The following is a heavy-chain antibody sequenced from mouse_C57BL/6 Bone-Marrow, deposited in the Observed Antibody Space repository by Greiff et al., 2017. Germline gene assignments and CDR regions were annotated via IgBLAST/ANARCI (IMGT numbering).Heavy chain of an antibody. CDR3: AREGDGYYFDY. CDR2: IHPNSGST. V-gene: IGHV1-64*01. J-gene: IGHJ2*01. D-gene: IGHD2-3*01. CDR1: GYTFTSYW. Sequence: VQLQQPGAELVKPGASVKLSCKASGYTFTSYWMHWVKQRPGQGLEWIGMIHPNSGSTNYNEKFKSKATLTVDKSSSTAYMQLSSLTSEDSAVXYCAREGDGYYFDYWGQGTTLTVSS.